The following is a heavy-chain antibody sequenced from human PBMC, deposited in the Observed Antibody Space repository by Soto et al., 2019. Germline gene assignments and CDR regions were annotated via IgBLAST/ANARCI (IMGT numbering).Heavy chain of an antibody. Sequence: PSETLSLTCTVSGGSVRSGSYYWSWIRQPPGKGLEWIGYMYYSGSTNYNPSLKSRVTISLDTSKNQLSLKLSSVTAADTAVYFCARTRDFWSGNDAFDIWGQGTMVTVSS. J-gene: IGHJ3*02. CDR1: GGSVRSGSYY. CDR2: MYYSGST. CDR3: ARTRDFWSGNDAFDI. V-gene: IGHV4-61*01. D-gene: IGHD3-3*01.